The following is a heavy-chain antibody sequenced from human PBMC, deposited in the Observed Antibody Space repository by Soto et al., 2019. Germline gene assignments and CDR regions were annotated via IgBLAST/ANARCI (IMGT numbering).Heavy chain of an antibody. D-gene: IGHD5-18*01. Sequence: QVQLVESGGGVVQPGRSLRLSCAASGFTLSSYAMHWVRQAPGKGLEWVTVISYDGSNKYYADSVKGRFTISRDNSKNPLYLQMNSLRAEDTAVYYCARGKTYSYGSYYFDYWGQGTLVTVYS. V-gene: IGHV3-30-3*01. CDR2: ISYDGSNK. CDR3: ARGKTYSYGSYYFDY. J-gene: IGHJ4*02. CDR1: GFTLSSYA.